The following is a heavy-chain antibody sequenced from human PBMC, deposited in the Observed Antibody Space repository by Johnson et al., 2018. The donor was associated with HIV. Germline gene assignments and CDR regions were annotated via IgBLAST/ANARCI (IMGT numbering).Heavy chain of an antibody. Sequence: EVQLVESGGGLVQPGGSLRLSCAASGFTFSSYDMHWVRQATGKGLEWVSAIGTAGDTYYPGSVKGRFTISRENAKNSLYLQMNSLRAGDPAVYYCARSLSSSWYEGAFDIWGQGTMVTVSS. V-gene: IGHV3-13*01. J-gene: IGHJ3*02. CDR1: GFTFSSYD. CDR3: ARSLSSSWYEGAFDI. CDR2: IGTAGDT. D-gene: IGHD6-13*01.